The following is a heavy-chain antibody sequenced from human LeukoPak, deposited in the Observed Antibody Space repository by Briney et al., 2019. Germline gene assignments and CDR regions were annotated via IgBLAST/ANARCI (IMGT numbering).Heavy chain of an antibody. D-gene: IGHD1-26*01. J-gene: IGHJ4*02. CDR3: ARGPGESYGHAY. V-gene: IGHV4-34*01. Sequence: SETLSLTCAVYGGSFSGYYWSWIRLPPGKGLEWIGEINHSGSTNYNPSLKSRVTISVDTSKNQFSLKVSSVTAADTAMYYCARGPGESYGHAYWGQGTLVTVSS. CDR1: GGSFSGYY. CDR2: INHSGST.